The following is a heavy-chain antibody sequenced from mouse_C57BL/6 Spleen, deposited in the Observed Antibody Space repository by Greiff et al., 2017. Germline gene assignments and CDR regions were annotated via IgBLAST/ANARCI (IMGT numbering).Heavy chain of an antibody. CDR3: ARWNYYGSRDDMGY. CDR1: GYTFTSYW. D-gene: IGHD1-1*01. CDR2: IFPSDSET. J-gene: IGHJ4*01. V-gene: IGHV1-61*01. Sequence: QVQLQQSGAELVRPGSSVKLSCKASGYTFTSYWMDWVKQRPGQGLEWIGNIFPSDSETHYNQKFKGKATLTVDKSSNTAYMQLSSLTSEDSAIYYCARWNYYGSRDDMGYWGQGASVTVAS.